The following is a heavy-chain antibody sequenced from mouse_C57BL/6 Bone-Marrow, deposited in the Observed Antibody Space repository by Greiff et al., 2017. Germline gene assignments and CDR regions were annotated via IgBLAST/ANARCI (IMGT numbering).Heavy chain of an antibody. CDR1: GFSLTSYG. Sequence: VQLQQSGPGLVQPSQSLSITCPVSGFSLTSYGVHWVRQSPGKGLEWLGVIWSGGSTDYNAAFISRLSISKDNSKSQVFFKMNSLQANDTAIYYCARKDYRSPFAYWGQGTLVTVSA. J-gene: IGHJ3*01. D-gene: IGHD2-14*01. CDR2: IWSGGST. V-gene: IGHV2-2*02. CDR3: ARKDYRSPFAY.